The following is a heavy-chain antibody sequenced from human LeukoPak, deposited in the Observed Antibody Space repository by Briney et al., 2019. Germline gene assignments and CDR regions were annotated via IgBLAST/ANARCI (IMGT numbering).Heavy chain of an antibody. CDR3: ARVEQWLIDY. Sequence: GGSLRLSCAASGFTFSSYSMNWVRQAPGKGLEWVSSISSSSSYIYYADSVKGRFTISRDNAKNSLYLRMNSLRAEDTAVYYCARVEQWLIDYWGQGTLVTVSS. V-gene: IGHV3-21*01. CDR2: ISSSSSYI. D-gene: IGHD6-19*01. J-gene: IGHJ4*02. CDR1: GFTFSSYS.